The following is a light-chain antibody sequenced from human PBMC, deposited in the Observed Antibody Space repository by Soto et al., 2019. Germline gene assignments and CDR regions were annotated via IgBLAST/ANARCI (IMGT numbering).Light chain of an antibody. J-gene: IGLJ1*01. CDR3: AAWDGTLNGYV. CDR2: SDN. CDR1: SSNIGSNP. V-gene: IGLV1-44*01. Sequence: QSVLTQPPSASATPGQRVTISCSGSSSNIGSNPVNWFQQLPGTAPKLLIYSDNQRPSGVPDRFSGSKSGTSASLAISGLQSEHEADYYCAAWDGTLNGYVFGTGTKVTV.